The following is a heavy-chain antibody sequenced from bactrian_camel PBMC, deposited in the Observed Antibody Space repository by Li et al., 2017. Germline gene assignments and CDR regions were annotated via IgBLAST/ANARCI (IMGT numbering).Heavy chain of an antibody. CDR1: GYSYTPYC. Sequence: HVQLVESGGGSVQSGGSLKLSCTAPGYSYTPYCMGWYRQTSGKQREVVAGIDWDGSTTYAHSVRGRFVISKDNAKNTMNLQMNNLKPDDTAMYYCAGVRRFGGDCLAYDYNYWGQGTQVTVS. V-gene: IGHV3S53*01. CDR3: AGVRRFGGDCLAYDYNY. J-gene: IGHJ4*01. CDR2: IDWDGST. D-gene: IGHD2*01.